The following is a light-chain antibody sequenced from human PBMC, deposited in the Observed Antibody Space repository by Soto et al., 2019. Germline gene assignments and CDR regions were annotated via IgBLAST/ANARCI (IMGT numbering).Light chain of an antibody. CDR1: QSISNR. V-gene: IGKV1-5*01. Sequence: DIQMTQSPSTLSGSVGDRVTITCRASQSISNRLAWYQQRPGKAPKYLIYDASTLDSGAPSRFSGSGSGTEFTLTISSLQPDDFATYYCQHYNSYSEAFGQGTKVDIK. J-gene: IGKJ1*01. CDR3: QHYNSYSEA. CDR2: DAS.